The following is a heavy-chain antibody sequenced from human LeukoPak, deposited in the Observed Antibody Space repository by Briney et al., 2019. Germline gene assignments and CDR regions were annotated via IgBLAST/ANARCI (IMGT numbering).Heavy chain of an antibody. V-gene: IGHV4-34*01. Sequence: SETLSLTCAVYGGSFSGYYWSWIRQPPGKGLEWIGEINHSGSTNYNPSLKSRVTMSVDTSKNQFSLKLSSVTAADTAVYYCARRPRSVMTVTTGYYMDVWGKGTTVTVSS. D-gene: IGHD4-17*01. CDR2: INHSGST. CDR1: GGSFSGYY. J-gene: IGHJ6*03. CDR3: ARRPRSVMTVTTGYYMDV.